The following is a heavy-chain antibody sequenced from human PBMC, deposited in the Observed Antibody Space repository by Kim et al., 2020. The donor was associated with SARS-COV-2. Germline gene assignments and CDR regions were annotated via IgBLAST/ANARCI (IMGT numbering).Heavy chain of an antibody. D-gene: IGHD6-19*01. CDR3: ARQGYSSGWYSQGGGMDV. CDR1: GYSFTSYW. V-gene: IGHV5-51*01. CDR2: IYPGDSDT. Sequence: GESLKISCKGSGYSFTSYWIGWVRQMPGKGLEWMGIIYPGDSDTRYSPSFQGQVTISADKSISTAYLQWSSLKASDTAMYYCARQGYSSGWYSQGGGMDVWGQGTTVTVSS. J-gene: IGHJ6*02.